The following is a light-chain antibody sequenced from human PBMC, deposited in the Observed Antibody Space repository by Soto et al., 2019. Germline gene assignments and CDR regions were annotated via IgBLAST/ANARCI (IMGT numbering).Light chain of an antibody. CDR2: DNN. Sequence: QSVLTQPPSVSAAPGQKDTISCSGSSSNIGTYYVSWYQHVPGTAPKLLIYDNNERPSGIPDRFSGSKSGTSATLGITGLQTEDEADYHCGSWDSSLSAVVFGGGTKLTVL. J-gene: IGLJ2*01. CDR3: GSWDSSLSAVV. CDR1: SSNIGTYY. V-gene: IGLV1-51*01.